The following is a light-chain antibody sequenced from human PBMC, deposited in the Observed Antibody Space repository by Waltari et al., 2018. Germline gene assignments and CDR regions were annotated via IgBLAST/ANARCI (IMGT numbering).Light chain of an antibody. CDR2: QDS. CDR3: QTWDNTTV. CDR1: KLEDKY. V-gene: IGLV3-1*01. J-gene: IGLJ1*01. Sequence: SYELTQPPSVSVSPGQTATLSCSATKLEDKYVCWYQQKPGQFPVLVMYQDSKRPSGIPERFSGSNSGDTATLTISGTQTVDEADYFCQTWDNTTVFGSGTRVTVL.